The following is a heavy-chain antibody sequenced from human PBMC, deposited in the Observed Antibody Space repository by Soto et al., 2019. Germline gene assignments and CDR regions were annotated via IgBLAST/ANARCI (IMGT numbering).Heavy chain of an antibody. CDR1: GGTFSSYA. Sequence: QVQLVQSGAEVRQPASSVKVSCKTSGGTFSSYAISWVRQAPGQGLEWMGGIVPIVDTSTYAQKFQGRVTMXPYXSTSTVYMELSSLRSDDTAVYYCVRVVAIPGYPDNWGQGTLVTVSS. CDR2: IVPIVDTS. J-gene: IGHJ4*02. CDR3: VRVVAIPGYPDN. D-gene: IGHD5-12*01. V-gene: IGHV1-69*05.